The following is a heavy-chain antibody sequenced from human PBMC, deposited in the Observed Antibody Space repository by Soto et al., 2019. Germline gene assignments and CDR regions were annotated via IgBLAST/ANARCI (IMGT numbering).Heavy chain of an antibody. D-gene: IGHD6-13*01. CDR1: GYTFTIYG. Sequence: ASVKVSCKASGYTFTIYGISWVRQAPGQGLEWMGWISAYNGNTNYAQKLQGRVTMTTDTSTSTAYMELRSLRSDDTAVYYCARRSSGYSSSRAEIDYWGQGTLVTVSS. CDR3: ARRSSGYSSSRAEIDY. V-gene: IGHV1-18*01. CDR2: ISAYNGNT. J-gene: IGHJ4*02.